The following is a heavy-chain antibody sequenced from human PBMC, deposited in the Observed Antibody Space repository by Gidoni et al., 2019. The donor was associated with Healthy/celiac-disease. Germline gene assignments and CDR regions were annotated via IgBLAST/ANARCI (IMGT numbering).Heavy chain of an antibody. J-gene: IGHJ6*03. Sequence: QLQLQESGPGLVKPSETLSLTCTVSGGSISSSSYYWGWIRQPPGKGLEWIGSIYYSGSTYYNPSLKSRVTISVDTSKNQFSLKLSSVTAADTAVYYCARHRGAMTHYYYYYYMDVWGKGTTVTVSS. CDR2: IYYSGST. D-gene: IGHD2-2*01. CDR1: GGSISSSSYY. CDR3: ARHRGAMTHYYYYYYMDV. V-gene: IGHV4-39*01.